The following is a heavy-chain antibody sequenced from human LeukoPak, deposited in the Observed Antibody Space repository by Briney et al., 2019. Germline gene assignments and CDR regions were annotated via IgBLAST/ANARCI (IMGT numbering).Heavy chain of an antibody. CDR1: GGSISSYF. Sequence: ASETLSLTCTVSGGSISSYFWSWIRQPPGKGLEWIGEITPSGSTNYSPSLKSRVSISIDTSKKKLSLRLTSVTAADSAVYYCASSFYYDSRDYWGQGTLVTVSS. CDR2: ITPSGST. V-gene: IGHV4-34*01. J-gene: IGHJ4*02. CDR3: ASSFYYDSRDY. D-gene: IGHD3-22*01.